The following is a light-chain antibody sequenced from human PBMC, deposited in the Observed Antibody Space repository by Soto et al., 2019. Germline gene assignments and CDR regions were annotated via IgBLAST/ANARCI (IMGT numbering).Light chain of an antibody. CDR1: SXXXGAGYD. J-gene: IGLJ1*01. CDR2: GNS. Sequence: QSVLTQPPSVSGAPGQRVTISCTRSSXXXGAGYDVHWYQQLPGTAPKLLIYGNSNRPSGVPDRFSGSKSGTSASLAITGXQAXXXAXXYCQSYDSSLSGYVFGTGTKLTVL. CDR3: QSYDSSLSGYV. V-gene: IGLV1-40*01.